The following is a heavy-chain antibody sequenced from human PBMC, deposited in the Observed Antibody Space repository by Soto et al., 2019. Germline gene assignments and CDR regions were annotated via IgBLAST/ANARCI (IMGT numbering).Heavy chain of an antibody. J-gene: IGHJ4*02. CDR3: AREIAVAPFRLRYFDY. Sequence: KPSETLSLTCTVSGGSISSYYWSWIRQPPGKGLEWIGYIYYSGSTNYNPSLKSRVTISVDTSKNQFSLKLSSVTAADTAVYYCAREIAVAPFRLRYFDYWGQGTLVTVSS. CDR1: GGSISSYY. D-gene: IGHD6-19*01. CDR2: IYYSGST. V-gene: IGHV4-59*01.